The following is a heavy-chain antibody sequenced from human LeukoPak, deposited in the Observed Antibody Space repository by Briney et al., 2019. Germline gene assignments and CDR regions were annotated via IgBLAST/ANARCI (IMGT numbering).Heavy chain of an antibody. CDR2: IYYSGST. CDR3: ASLPVAGTFKGAFDI. V-gene: IGHV4-59*08. J-gene: IGHJ3*02. Sequence: SETLSLTCTVSGGSISSYYWSWIRQPPGKGLEWIGYIYYSGSTNYNPSLKSRVTISVDTSKNQSSLKLSSVTAAGTAVYYCASLPVAGTFKGAFDIWGQGTMVTVSS. CDR1: GGSISSYY. D-gene: IGHD6-19*01.